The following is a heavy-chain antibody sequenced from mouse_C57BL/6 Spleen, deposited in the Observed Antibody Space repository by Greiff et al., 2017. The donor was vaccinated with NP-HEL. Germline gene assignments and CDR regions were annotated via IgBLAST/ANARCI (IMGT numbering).Heavy chain of an antibody. Sequence: EVKVVESGGGLVKPGGSLKLSCAASGFTFSDYGMHWVRQAPEKGLEWVAYISSGSSTIYYADTVKGRFTISRDNAKNTLFLQMTSLRSEDTAMYYCARSGTRDYYAMDYWGQGTSVTVSS. V-gene: IGHV5-17*01. CDR1: GFTFSDYG. CDR3: ARSGTRDYYAMDY. J-gene: IGHJ4*01. CDR2: ISSGSSTI. D-gene: IGHD4-1*01.